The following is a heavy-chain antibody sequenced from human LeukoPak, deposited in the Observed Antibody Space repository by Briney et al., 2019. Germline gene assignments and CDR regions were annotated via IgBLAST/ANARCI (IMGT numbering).Heavy chain of an antibody. CDR3: ARNDFGSGYDAFDI. CDR2: IYYSGST. D-gene: IGHD3-3*01. J-gene: IGHJ3*02. Sequence: PSETLSLTCTVSGGSISSYYWSWIRQPPGKGLEWIGYIYYSGSTNYNPSLKSRVTISVDTSKNQLSLKLSSVTAADTAVYYCARNDFGSGYDAFDIWGQGTMVTVSS. V-gene: IGHV4-59*01. CDR1: GGSISSYY.